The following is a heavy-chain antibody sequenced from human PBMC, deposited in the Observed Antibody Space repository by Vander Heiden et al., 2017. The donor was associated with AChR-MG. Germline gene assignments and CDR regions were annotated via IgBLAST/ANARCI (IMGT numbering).Heavy chain of an antibody. CDR1: GGSISSSSYY. CDR3: ARQGGIRAYYYFDY. D-gene: IGHD3-16*01. CDR2: IYYSGST. V-gene: IGHV4-39*01. Sequence: QLQLQESCPGLVKPSETLSLTCTVSGGSISSSSYYWGWIRQPPGKGLEWIGSIYYSGSTYYNPSLKSRVTISVDTSKNQFSLKLSSVTAADTAVYYCARQGGIRAYYYFDYWGQGTLVTVSS. J-gene: IGHJ4*02.